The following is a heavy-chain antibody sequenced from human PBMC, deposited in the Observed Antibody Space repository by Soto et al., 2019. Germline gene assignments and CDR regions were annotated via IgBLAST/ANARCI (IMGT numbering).Heavy chain of an antibody. CDR3: ARGGSLYWYFDL. D-gene: IGHD1-26*01. CDR2: INAGNGNT. V-gene: IGHV1-3*01. Sequence: ASVQVSCKASGYTFTNYAMHWVRQAPGQRLEWMGWINAGNGNTKYSQKFQGRVTITRDTSASTAYMELSSLRSEDTAVYYCARGGSLYWYFDLWGRGTLVTVSS. CDR1: GYTFTNYA. J-gene: IGHJ2*01.